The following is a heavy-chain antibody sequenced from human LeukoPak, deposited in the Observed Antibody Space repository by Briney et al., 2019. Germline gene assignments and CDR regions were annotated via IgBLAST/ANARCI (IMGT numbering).Heavy chain of an antibody. J-gene: IGHJ6*04. V-gene: IGHV4-39*07. D-gene: IGHD3-3*01. Sequence: SETLSLTCTASGGSISSSSYYWGWIRQPPGKGLEWIGSIYYSGSTYYNPSLKSRVTISVDTSKNQFSLKLSSVTAADTAVYYCAREDDFWSGLLFLDVWGKGTTVTVSS. CDR1: GGSISSSSYY. CDR2: IYYSGST. CDR3: AREDDFWSGLLFLDV.